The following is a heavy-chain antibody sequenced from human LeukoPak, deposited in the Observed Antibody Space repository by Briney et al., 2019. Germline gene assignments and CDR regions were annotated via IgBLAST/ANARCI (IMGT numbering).Heavy chain of an antibody. Sequence: ASVKVSGKASGYTFSAYYMNWLRQAPGQGLEWMGWINPYSGGTNYAQKFQGRVTMTRDTSISTASMEMSRLRSDDTAVYYCARSFNVESGWSYSDYWGQGTLVTVSS. CDR3: ARSFNVESGWSYSDY. J-gene: IGHJ4*02. CDR2: INPYSGGT. CDR1: GYTFSAYY. V-gene: IGHV1-2*02. D-gene: IGHD2-15*01.